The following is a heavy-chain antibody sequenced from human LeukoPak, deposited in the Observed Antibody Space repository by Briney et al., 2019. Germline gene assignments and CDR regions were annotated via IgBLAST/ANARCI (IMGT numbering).Heavy chain of an antibody. D-gene: IGHD6-6*01. CDR2: INGDGSTT. CDR1: GFTFSSYW. J-gene: IGHJ4*02. V-gene: IGHV3-74*01. Sequence: GGSLRLSCAASGFTFSSYWMHWVRQAPGKGLVWVSRINGDGSTTSDADSVKGRFTISRDNAKNTLYLQMNSLSAEDTAVYYCARGYSSSYRIDYWGQGALVTVSS. CDR3: ARGYSSSYRIDY.